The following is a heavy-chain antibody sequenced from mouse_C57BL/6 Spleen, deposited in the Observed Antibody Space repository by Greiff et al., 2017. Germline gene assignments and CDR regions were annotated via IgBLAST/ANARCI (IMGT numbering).Heavy chain of an antibody. CDR2: ISGGGGNT. V-gene: IGHV5-9*01. CDR3: ARRDYFDY. Sequence: EVQLVESGGGLVKPGGSLKLSCAASGFTFSSYTMSWVRQTPEKRLEWVATISGGGGNTYYPDSVKGRFTISRDNAKNTLYLQMSRLMSEDAALYYCARRDYFDYWGQGTTLTVSS. J-gene: IGHJ2*01. CDR1: GFTFSSYT.